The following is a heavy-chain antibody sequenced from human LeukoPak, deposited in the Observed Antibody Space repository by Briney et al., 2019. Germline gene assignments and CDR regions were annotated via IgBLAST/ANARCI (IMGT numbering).Heavy chain of an antibody. J-gene: IGHJ4*02. Sequence: GGSLRLSCAASGFTFSSYAMGWVRQAPGKGLEWVSAISGSGGSTYYADSVKGRFTISRDNSKNALYLEMNSLRAEDTAVYYCAKAVVVVVPAAPFDYWGQGTLVTVSS. CDR2: ISGSGGST. V-gene: IGHV3-23*01. D-gene: IGHD2-2*01. CDR3: AKAVVVVVPAAPFDY. CDR1: GFTFSSYA.